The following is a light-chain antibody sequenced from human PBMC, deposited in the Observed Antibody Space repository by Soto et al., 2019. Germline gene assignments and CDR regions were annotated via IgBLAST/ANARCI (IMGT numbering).Light chain of an antibody. CDR2: GAS. J-gene: IGKJ1*01. V-gene: IGKV3-15*01. CDR1: QSVSID. CDR3: QQYNKLPLT. Sequence: EIVMTQSPDTLSVSPGERATLSCRASQSVSIDLAWYQQTPGQAPRLLIYGASTRATGVPPTFSGSASGTEFTLTISSLQSEDFTVYYFQQYNKLPLTFGQGTKVEIK.